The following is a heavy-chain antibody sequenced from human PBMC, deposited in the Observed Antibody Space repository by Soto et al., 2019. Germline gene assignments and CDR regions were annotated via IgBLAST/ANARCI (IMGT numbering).Heavy chain of an antibody. J-gene: IGHJ4*02. CDR1: GYTFNRHY. V-gene: IGHV1-46*02. CDR3: ASRRGVGLTRSSFDY. D-gene: IGHD1-26*01. CDR2: IDPSGGDT. Sequence: QVQLVQSGAEVRKPGASVKVSCKASGYTFNRHYIQWVRQAPGQGLEWMGMIDPSGGDTNYAKKFQGRVTLTSDTSTSTVCMELSSLRSEDTAVYYCASRRGVGLTRSSFDYWGPGTLVIVSS.